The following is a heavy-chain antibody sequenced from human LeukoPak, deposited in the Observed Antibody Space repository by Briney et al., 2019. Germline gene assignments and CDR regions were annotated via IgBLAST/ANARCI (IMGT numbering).Heavy chain of an antibody. V-gene: IGHV1-24*01. CDR3: ATVSYGSGSYQLYYFDY. J-gene: IGHJ4*02. D-gene: IGHD3-10*01. CDR2: FDPEDGET. CDR1: GGTFSSYA. Sequence: GASVKVSCKASGGTFSSYAISWVRQAPGKGLEWMGGFDPEDGETIYAQKFQGRVTMTEDTSTDTAYMELSSLRSEDTAVYYCATVSYGSGSYQLYYFDYWGQGTLVTVSS.